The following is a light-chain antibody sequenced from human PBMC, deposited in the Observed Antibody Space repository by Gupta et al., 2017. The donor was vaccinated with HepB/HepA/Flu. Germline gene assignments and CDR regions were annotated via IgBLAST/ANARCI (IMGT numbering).Light chain of an antibody. J-gene: IGKJ2*01. V-gene: IGKV3-11*01. CDR2: DAS. CDR1: QSVRNY. CDR3: QQRSHCPYT. Sequence: EMVLTQSPATLSLSPGERATRSCRASQSVRNYLAWYQQKPGQAPRLLIYDASNRATDIPARFSGSGSGPDFTLTISSLEPEDFAIYYCQQRSHCPYTFGQGTKLEIK.